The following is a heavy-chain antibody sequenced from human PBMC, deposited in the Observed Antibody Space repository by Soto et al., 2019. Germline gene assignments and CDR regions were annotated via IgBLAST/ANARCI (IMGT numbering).Heavy chain of an antibody. CDR2: ISYDGSNK. V-gene: IGHV3-30*18. CDR3: AKDSSSGHQYDY. D-gene: IGHD6-19*01. Sequence: QVQLVESGGGVVQPGRSLRLSCAASGFTFSSYGMHWVRQAPGKGLEWVAVISYDGSNKYYADSVKGRFTISRDNSKNTLYLQMNNLRAEDTAVYYCAKDSSSGHQYDYWGQGTLVTVSS. J-gene: IGHJ4*02. CDR1: GFTFSSYG.